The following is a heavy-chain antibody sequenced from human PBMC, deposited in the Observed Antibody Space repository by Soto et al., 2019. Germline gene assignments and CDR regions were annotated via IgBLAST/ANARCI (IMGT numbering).Heavy chain of an antibody. CDR2: INPNSGGT. D-gene: IGHD6-19*01. Sequence: ASVKPSCKAPGYTITGYYIRWARPAPGQGLEWMGWINPNSGGTNYAQKFRGRVTRTRDTSISTAYMELSRLISDDTAVYYCAVSRAIAVAGKVPEDAFDIWGQGTRVTVSS. J-gene: IGHJ3*02. V-gene: IGHV1-2*02. CDR3: AVSRAIAVAGKVPEDAFDI. CDR1: GYTITGYY.